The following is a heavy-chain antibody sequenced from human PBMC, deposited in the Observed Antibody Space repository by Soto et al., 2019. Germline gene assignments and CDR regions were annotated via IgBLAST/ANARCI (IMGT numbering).Heavy chain of an antibody. J-gene: IGHJ3*01. CDR3: ARFDYGAFDF. CDR1: GFSVSGNF. Sequence: EVQLVESGGGWVQPAQSLRLSCAVSGFSVSGNFITWVRQAPGKGLEWVSHLYSSRTPFYADSVKGRFTVSRDIPQNTLFLQMDSLRVEETAVYYCARFDYGAFDFWGRGTGVTVSS. V-gene: IGHV3-66*01. D-gene: IGHD4-17*01. CDR2: LYSSRTP.